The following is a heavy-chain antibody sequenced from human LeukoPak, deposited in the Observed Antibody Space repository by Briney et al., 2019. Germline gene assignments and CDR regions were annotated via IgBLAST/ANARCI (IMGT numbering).Heavy chain of an antibody. CDR3: ARDRGSSCGGDFRFEY. CDR2: ISAYNGNT. J-gene: IGHJ4*02. Sequence: GASVKVSCKASGYTFTSYGISRVRQAPGQRLEWMGWISAYNGNTNYAQKLQGRVTMTTDTSTSTAYMELRSLRSDDTAVYYCARDRGSSCGGDFRFEYWGQGTLVTVSS. D-gene: IGHD2-21*02. V-gene: IGHV1-18*01. CDR1: GYTFTSYG.